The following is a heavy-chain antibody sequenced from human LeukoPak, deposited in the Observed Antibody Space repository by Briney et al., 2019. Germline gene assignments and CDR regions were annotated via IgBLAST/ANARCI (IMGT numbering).Heavy chain of an antibody. J-gene: IGHJ5*02. V-gene: IGHV4-39*01. CDR2: IYYSGST. Sequence: KPSETLSPTCTVSGGSISSSSYYWGWIRQPPGKGLEWIGSIYYSGSTYYNPSLKSRVTISVDTSKDQFSLKLSSVAAADTAVYYCARHTPYWFDPWGQGTLVTVSS. CDR1: GGSISSSSYY. D-gene: IGHD2-15*01. CDR3: ARHTPYWFDP.